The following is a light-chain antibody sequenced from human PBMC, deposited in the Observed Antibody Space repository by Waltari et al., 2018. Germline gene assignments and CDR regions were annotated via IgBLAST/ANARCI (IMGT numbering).Light chain of an antibody. J-gene: IGKJ4*01. CDR3: MQALESPLT. Sequence: DIVMTQSPLSLPVTPGEPASISCRSSQTLLHNNGNKDLDWYVQKPGQSPQLLIYLGSNRASGVPDRFSGSGSGTDFTLEISSVEADDVGIYYCMQALESPLTFGGGTQLEIK. CDR1: QTLLHNNGNKD. CDR2: LGS. V-gene: IGKV2-28*01.